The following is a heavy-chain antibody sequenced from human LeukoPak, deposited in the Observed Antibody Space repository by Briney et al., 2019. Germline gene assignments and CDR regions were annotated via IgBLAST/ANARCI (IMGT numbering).Heavy chain of an antibody. J-gene: IGHJ6*02. CDR1: GFTFSSYG. CDR2: ISYDGSNK. V-gene: IGHV3-30*18. D-gene: IGHD1-14*01. Sequence: GGSLRLSRAASGFTFSSYGMHWVRQAPGKGLEWVAVISYDGSNKYYTDSVKGRFTISRDNSKNTLYLQMNSLRAEDTAVYYCAQGLRSYYYYGMDVWGQGATVTVSS. CDR3: AQGLRSYYYYGMDV.